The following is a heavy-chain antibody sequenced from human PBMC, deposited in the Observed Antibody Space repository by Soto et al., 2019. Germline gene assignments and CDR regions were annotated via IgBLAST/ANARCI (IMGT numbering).Heavy chain of an antibody. CDR2: VSSTSGYI. J-gene: IGHJ4*02. V-gene: IGHV3-21*01. Sequence: PGGSLRLSCAVFGFTFSNYKMSWVRQAPGKGLEWVSSVSSTSGYIYYGDSVKGRFTISRDNAKNSLYLQMNSLRAEDTAVYYCARDDYYDSSGYTSWGQGTLVTVSS. CDR1: GFTFSNYK. CDR3: ARDDYYDSSGYTS. D-gene: IGHD3-22*01.